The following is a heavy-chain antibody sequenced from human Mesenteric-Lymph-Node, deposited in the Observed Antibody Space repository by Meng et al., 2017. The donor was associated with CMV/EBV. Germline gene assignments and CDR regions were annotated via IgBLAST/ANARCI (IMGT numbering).Heavy chain of an antibody. D-gene: IGHD2-8*02. V-gene: IGHV3-23*01. CDR2: ISGSGSST. CDR1: GFIFSSYA. J-gene: IGHJ6*02. Sequence: GGSLRLSCAASGFIFSSYAMSWVRQSPGKGLEWVSGISGSGSSTYYADSVKGRFTISRDNSKNTLFLQMNSLRVEDTAVYYCAKDGTGFHGMDVWGQGTTVTVSS. CDR3: AKDGTGFHGMDV.